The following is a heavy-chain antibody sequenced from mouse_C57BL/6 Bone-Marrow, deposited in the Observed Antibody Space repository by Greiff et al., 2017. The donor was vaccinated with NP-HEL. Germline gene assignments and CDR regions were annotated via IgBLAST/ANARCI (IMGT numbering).Heavy chain of an antibody. V-gene: IGHV1-81*01. J-gene: IGHJ1*03. D-gene: IGHD1-1*01. CDR3: SYYYGSSWYFDV. CDR1: GYTFTSYG. CDR2: IYPRSGNT. Sequence: LVESGAELARPGASVKLSCKASGYTFTSYGISWVKQRTGQGLEWIGEIYPRSGNTYYNEKFKGKATLTADKSSSTAYMELRSLTSEDSAVYFCSYYYGSSWYFDVWGTGTTVTVSS.